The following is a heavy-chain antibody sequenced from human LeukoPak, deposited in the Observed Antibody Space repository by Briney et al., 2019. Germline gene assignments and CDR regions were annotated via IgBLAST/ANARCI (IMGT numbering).Heavy chain of an antibody. Sequence: PGGSLRLSCAASGFTFSSYGMSWVRQSSGKGLEWIATISYSGTTYYNPSLKSRVTISVDTSKNHFSLRLTSVNAADTAVYYCAANSADENALASSYKVWGQGTLVTVSS. V-gene: IGHV4-59*04. CDR3: AANSADENALASSYKV. CDR1: GFTFSSYG. D-gene: IGHD3-10*01. CDR2: ISYSGTT. J-gene: IGHJ4*02.